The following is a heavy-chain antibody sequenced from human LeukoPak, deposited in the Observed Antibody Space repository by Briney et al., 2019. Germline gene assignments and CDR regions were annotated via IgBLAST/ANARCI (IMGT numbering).Heavy chain of an antibody. CDR3: ARGMILGY. J-gene: IGHJ4*02. CDR1: GGSFSGYY. V-gene: IGHV4-34*01. Sequence: PSETLSLTCAVYGGSFSGYYWSWIRQPPGKGLEWIGEINHSGSTNYNPSLKSRVTISVDTSNNQFSLKLSSVTAADTAVYYCARGMILGYWGQGTLVTVSS. CDR2: INHSGST. D-gene: IGHD3-16*01.